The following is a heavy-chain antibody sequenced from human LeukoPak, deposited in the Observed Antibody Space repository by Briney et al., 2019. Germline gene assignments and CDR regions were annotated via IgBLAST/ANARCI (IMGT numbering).Heavy chain of an antibody. CDR1: GFTVSSNY. Sequence: GGSLRLSCAASGFTVSSNYMSWVRQAPGKGLEWVASISGSDGSTDYADSVKGRFTISRDNSKNTLYLQMSSLRAEDTAVYYCAKESGDGVWVYFDCWGQGTLVTVSS. J-gene: IGHJ4*02. V-gene: IGHV3-23*01. D-gene: IGHD3-16*01. CDR3: AKESGDGVWVYFDC. CDR2: ISGSDGST.